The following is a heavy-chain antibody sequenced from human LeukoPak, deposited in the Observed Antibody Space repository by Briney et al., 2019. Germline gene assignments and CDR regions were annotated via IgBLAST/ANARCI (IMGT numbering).Heavy chain of an antibody. CDR3: ASSAGIAVAADLDY. Sequence: GSSVKVSCKASGGTFSSYAISWVRQAPGQGLEWMGRIIPILGIANYAQKFQGRVTITADKSTSTAYMELSSLRSEDTAVYYCASSAGIAVAADLDYWGQGTLVTVSS. D-gene: IGHD6-19*01. J-gene: IGHJ4*02. CDR1: GGTFSSYA. CDR2: IIPILGIA. V-gene: IGHV1-69*04.